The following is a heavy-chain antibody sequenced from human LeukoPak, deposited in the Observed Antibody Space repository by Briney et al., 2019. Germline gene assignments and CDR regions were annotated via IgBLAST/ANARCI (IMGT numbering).Heavy chain of an antibody. Sequence: GGSLRLSCAASGFTFSSYAMHWVRQAPGKGLEWVAVISYDGSNKYYADSVKGRFTISRDNSKNTLYLQMNSLRAEDTAVYYCASLYSGYDSFDYWGQGTLVTVSS. D-gene: IGHD5-12*01. CDR3: ASLYSGYDSFDY. CDR2: ISYDGSNK. CDR1: GFTFSSYA. J-gene: IGHJ4*02. V-gene: IGHV3-30-3*01.